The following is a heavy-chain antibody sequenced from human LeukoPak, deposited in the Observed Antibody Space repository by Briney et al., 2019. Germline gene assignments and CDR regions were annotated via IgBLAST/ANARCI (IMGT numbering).Heavy chain of an antibody. Sequence: GRSLRLSCAASGFAFSNYAMYWVRQAPGKGLEWVAVIWYDGSNKDYADSVKGRFTISRDNSKNTLYLQMDSLRAEDTAVYYAARSSGYSGYDAFDYWGQGTLVTVSS. D-gene: IGHD5-12*01. CDR2: IWYDGSNK. J-gene: IGHJ4*02. CDR1: GFAFSNYA. V-gene: IGHV3-33*07. CDR3: ARSSGYSGYDAFDY.